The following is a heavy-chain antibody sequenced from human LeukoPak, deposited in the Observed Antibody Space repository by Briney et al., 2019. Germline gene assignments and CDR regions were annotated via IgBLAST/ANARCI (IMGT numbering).Heavy chain of an antibody. CDR3: ARTPTGENYFDY. J-gene: IGHJ4*02. Sequence: SETLSLTCTVSGYSISSGYYWGWIRQPPGKGLEWIESVYHSGNTYYNPSLKSRVTISMDTSTNQFSLKLSSVTAADTAVYYCARTPTGENYFDYWGQGTLITVSS. CDR1: GYSISSGYY. D-gene: IGHD7-27*01. CDR2: VYHSGNT. V-gene: IGHV4-38-2*02.